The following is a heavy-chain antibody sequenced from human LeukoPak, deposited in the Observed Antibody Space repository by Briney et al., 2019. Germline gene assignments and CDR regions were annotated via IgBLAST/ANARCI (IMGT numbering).Heavy chain of an antibody. CDR1: GFTFSSYS. J-gene: IGHJ6*03. CDR3: ARDRVVVVTAAIGYYYYYMDV. Sequence: GGSLRLSCAASGFTFSSYSMNWVRQAPGKGLEWVSSISSSSSYIYYADSVKGRFTISRDNAKNSLYLQMNSLRAEDTAVYYCARDRVVVVTAAIGYYYYYMDVWGKGTTVTVSS. D-gene: IGHD2-2*01. V-gene: IGHV3-21*01. CDR2: ISSSSSYI.